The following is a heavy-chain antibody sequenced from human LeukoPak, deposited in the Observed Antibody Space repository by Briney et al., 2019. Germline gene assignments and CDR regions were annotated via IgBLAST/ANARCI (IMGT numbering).Heavy chain of an antibody. J-gene: IGHJ6*02. CDR2: IYPGDSDT. D-gene: IGHD3-22*01. CDR3: ARLPHYYDSSDYYYYGMDV. Sequence: GESLKISSKGSGYSFTSYWIGWVRQMPGKGLEWMGIIYPGDSDTRYSPSFQGQVTISADKSISTAYLQWSSLKASDTAMYYCARLPHYYDSSDYYYYGMDVWGQGTTVTVSS. CDR1: GYSFTSYW. V-gene: IGHV5-51*01.